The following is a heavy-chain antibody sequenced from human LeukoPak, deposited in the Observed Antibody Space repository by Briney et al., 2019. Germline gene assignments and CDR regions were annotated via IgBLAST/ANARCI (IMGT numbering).Heavy chain of an antibody. CDR2: IYYSGST. Sequence: SETLSLTCTVSGGSISSYYWSWIRQPPGKGLDWIGYIYYSGSTNYNPSLKSRVTISVDTSKNQFSLKLSSVTAADTAVYYCARQAPTMVRGVVFDYWGQGTLVTVSS. V-gene: IGHV4-59*01. D-gene: IGHD3-10*01. CDR3: ARQAPTMVRGVVFDY. CDR1: GGSISSYY. J-gene: IGHJ4*02.